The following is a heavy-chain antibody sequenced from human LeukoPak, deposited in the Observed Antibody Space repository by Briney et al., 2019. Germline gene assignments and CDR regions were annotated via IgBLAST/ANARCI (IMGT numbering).Heavy chain of an antibody. V-gene: IGHV1-2*02. Sequence: ASVKVSCKASGYTFTGYYMHWVRQAPGQGLEWMGWINPNSGGTNYAQKFQGRVTITRDTSISTAYMELSRLRSDHTAVYYCAREGGSRWEHNAFDIWGQGTMVTVSS. CDR2: INPNSGGT. J-gene: IGHJ3*02. CDR1: GYTFTGYY. CDR3: AREGGSRWEHNAFDI. D-gene: IGHD1-26*01.